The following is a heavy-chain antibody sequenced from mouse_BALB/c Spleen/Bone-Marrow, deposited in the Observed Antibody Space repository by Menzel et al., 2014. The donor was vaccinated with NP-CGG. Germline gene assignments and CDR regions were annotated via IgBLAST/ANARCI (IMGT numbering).Heavy chain of an antibody. D-gene: IGHD1-1*01. CDR1: GYTFTSYW. J-gene: IGHJ4*01. CDR3: AAYYGSSYWAMDY. CDR2: IYPGDGDT. V-gene: IGHV1-87*01. Sequence: VHLVESGAELAGPGASVNLSCKASGYTFTSYWMQWVKQRPGQGLEWIGAIYPGDGDTRYTQKFKGKATLTADKSSSTAYMQLSSLASEDSAVYYCAAYYGSSYWAMDYWGQGTSVTVSS.